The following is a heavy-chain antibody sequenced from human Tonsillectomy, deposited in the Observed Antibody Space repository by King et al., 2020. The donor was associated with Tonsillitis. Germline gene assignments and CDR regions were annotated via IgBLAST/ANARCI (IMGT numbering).Heavy chain of an antibody. CDR1: GFTFSSHA. CDR3: AKSGLADFWSGYSYYLDY. Sequence: QLVQSGGGLVQPGGSLRLSCAASGFTFSSHAMSWVRQAPGKGLEWVSGISGSGGSTYYADSVKGRFTIARDKSKNTLYLQMNSLRAEDTAVYYCAKSGLADFWSGYSYYLDYWGQGTLVTVSS. D-gene: IGHD3-3*01. CDR2: ISGSGGST. V-gene: IGHV3-23*04. J-gene: IGHJ4*02.